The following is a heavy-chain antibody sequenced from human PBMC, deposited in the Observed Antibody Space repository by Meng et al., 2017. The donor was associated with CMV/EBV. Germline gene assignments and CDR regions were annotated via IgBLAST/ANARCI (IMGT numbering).Heavy chain of an antibody. V-gene: IGHV1-69*05. Sequence: SCKASGGTFSSYAISWVRQAPGQGLEWMGGIIPIFGTANYAQKFQGRVTITTDESTSTAYMELSSLRSEDTAVYYCTREGAAASFDYWGQGTLVTVSS. D-gene: IGHD6-13*01. CDR2: IIPIFGTA. CDR1: GGTFSSYA. J-gene: IGHJ4*02. CDR3: TREGAAASFDY.